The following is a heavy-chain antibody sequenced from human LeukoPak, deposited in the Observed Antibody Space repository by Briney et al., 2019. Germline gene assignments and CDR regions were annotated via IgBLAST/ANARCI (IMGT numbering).Heavy chain of an antibody. V-gene: IGHV1-2*02. CDR3: ARDSEYWAGGGCYVNWFDP. J-gene: IGHJ5*02. CDR1: GYTFTGYY. CDR2: INPNSGGT. D-gene: IGHD2-15*01. Sequence: SESVSCMASGYTFTGYYMHWVRQAPGQGLEWMGWINPNSGGTNYPHIFQGRVNLTRGTSLSPAYMELTRLRSDDTAVYYYARDSEYWAGGGCYVNWFDPWGQGTLVTVSS.